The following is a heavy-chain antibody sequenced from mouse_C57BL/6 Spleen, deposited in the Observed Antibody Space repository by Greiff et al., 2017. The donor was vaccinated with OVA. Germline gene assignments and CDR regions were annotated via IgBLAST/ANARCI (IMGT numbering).Heavy chain of an antibody. V-gene: IGHV5-16*01. CDR1: GFTFSDYY. J-gene: IGHJ4*01. CDR3: ARELYYYGSSYVSYAMDY. Sequence: EVMLVESEGGLVQPGSSMKLSCTASGFTFSDYYMAWVRQVPEKGLEWVANINYDGSSTYYLDSLKSRFIISRDNAKNILYLQMSSLKSEDTATYYCARELYYYGSSYVSYAMDYWGQGTSVTVSS. D-gene: IGHD1-1*01. CDR2: INYDGSST.